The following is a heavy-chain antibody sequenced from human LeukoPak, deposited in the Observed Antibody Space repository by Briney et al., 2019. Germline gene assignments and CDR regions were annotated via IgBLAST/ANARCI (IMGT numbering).Heavy chain of an antibody. CDR1: GYSISSGYY. D-gene: IGHD1-14*01. V-gene: IGHV4-38-2*02. CDR2: IYHSGNT. J-gene: IGHJ5*02. CDR3: AKEGTVRWFDP. Sequence: SETLSLTCTVSGYSISSGYYWDWIRQPPGRGLEWIGSIYHSGNTYYNPSLKSRVTISVETSKNQFSLKLNSVTAADTAVYYCAKEGTVRWFDPWGQGTLVTVSS.